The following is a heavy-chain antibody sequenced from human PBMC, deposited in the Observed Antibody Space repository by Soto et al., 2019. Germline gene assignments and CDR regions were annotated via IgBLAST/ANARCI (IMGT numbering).Heavy chain of an antibody. CDR3: ARGVYDYVRGSYQVDYYYGMDV. CDR2: TYYRSKWYN. Sequence: QTLSLTCAISGDSVSSNSAAWNWIRQSPSRGLEWLGRTYYRSKWYNDYAVSVKSRITINPDTSKNQFSLQLNSVTPEDTAVYYCARGVYDYVRGSYQVDYYYGMDVWGQGTTVTVSS. D-gene: IGHD3-16*02. J-gene: IGHJ6*02. V-gene: IGHV6-1*01. CDR1: GDSVSSNSAA.